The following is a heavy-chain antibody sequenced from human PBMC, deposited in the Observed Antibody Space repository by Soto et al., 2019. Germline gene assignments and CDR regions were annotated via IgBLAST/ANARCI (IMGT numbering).Heavy chain of an antibody. CDR3: ARVRPLDTAMVKTFDY. CDR1: GGSISSGDYY. Sequence: QVQLQESGPGLVKPSQTLSLTCTVSGGSISSGDYYWSWIRQPPGKGLEWIGYIYYSGSTYYNPSLKSRVTISVATSKNQFSLKLSSVTAADTAVYSCARVRPLDTAMVKTFDYWGQGTLVTVSS. J-gene: IGHJ4*02. V-gene: IGHV4-30-4*01. D-gene: IGHD5-18*01. CDR2: IYYSGST.